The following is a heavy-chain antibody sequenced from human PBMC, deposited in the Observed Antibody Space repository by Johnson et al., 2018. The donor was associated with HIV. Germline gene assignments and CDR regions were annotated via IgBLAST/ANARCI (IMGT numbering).Heavy chain of an antibody. J-gene: IGHJ3*02. D-gene: IGHD3-16*01. CDR2: ISGSGGST. Sequence: VQLVESGGGLVQPGRSLRLSCAASGFTFDDYAMSWVRQAPGKGLEWVSAISGSGGSTYYADSVKGRFTIPRDNSENTLYLQMNSLRAEDTAVYYCARGGRLSPDAVDILGQCTMVTVSS. V-gene: IGHV3-23*04. CDR3: ARGGRLSPDAVDI. CDR1: GFTFDDYA.